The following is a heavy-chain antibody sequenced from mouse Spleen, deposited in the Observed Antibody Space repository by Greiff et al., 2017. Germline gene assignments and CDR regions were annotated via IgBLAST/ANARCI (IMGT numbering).Heavy chain of an antibody. CDR1: GFTFSSYA. J-gene: IGHJ2*01. Sequence: VQLKESGGGLVKPGGSLKLSCAASGFTFSSYAMSWVRQTPEKRLEWVATISDGGSYTYYPDNVKGRFTISRDNAKNNLYLQMSHLKSEDTAMYYCARDGYDEGVDYWGQGTTLTVSS. CDR2: ISDGGSYT. D-gene: IGHD2-2*01. V-gene: IGHV5-4*01. CDR3: ARDGYDEGVDY.